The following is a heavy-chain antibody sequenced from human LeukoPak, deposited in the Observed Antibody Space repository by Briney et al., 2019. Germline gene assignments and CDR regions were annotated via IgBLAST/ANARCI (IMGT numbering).Heavy chain of an antibody. V-gene: IGHV4-34*01. J-gene: IGHJ4*02. CDR3: ARGRPTGGVDY. CDR2: INHSGST. Sequence: SETLSLTCAVYGGSFSGYYWSWIRQPPGKGLEWIGEINHSGSTNYNPSLKSRVTISVDTSKHQFSLKLSSVTAADTAVYYCARGRPTGGVDYWGQGTLVTVST. CDR1: GGSFSGYY. D-gene: IGHD3-16*01.